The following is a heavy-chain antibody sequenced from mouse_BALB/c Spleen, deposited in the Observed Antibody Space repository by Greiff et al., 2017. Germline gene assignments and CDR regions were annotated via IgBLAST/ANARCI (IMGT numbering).Heavy chain of an antibody. CDR1: GDSITSGY. J-gene: IGHJ2*01. Sequence: ESGPSLVKPSQTLSLTCSVTGDSITSGYWNWIRKFPGNKLEYMGYISYSGSTYYNPSLKSRISITRDTSKNQYYLQLNSVTTEDTATYYCARYEGLRDYFDYWGQGTTLTVSS. D-gene: IGHD2-2*01. CDR2: ISYSGST. V-gene: IGHV3-8*02. CDR3: ARYEGLRDYFDY.